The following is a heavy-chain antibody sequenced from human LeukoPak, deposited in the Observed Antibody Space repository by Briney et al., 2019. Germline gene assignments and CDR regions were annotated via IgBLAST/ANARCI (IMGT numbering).Heavy chain of an antibody. Sequence: PGGSLRLSCAASGFTVSSNYMSWVRQAPGKGLEWVSAISGSGGSTYYADSVKGRFTISRDNSKNTLYLQMNSLRAEDTAVYYCAKDREYQLLLHDYWGQGTLVTVSS. CDR3: AKDREYQLLLHDY. CDR2: ISGSGGST. V-gene: IGHV3-23*01. D-gene: IGHD2-2*01. CDR1: GFTVSSNY. J-gene: IGHJ4*02.